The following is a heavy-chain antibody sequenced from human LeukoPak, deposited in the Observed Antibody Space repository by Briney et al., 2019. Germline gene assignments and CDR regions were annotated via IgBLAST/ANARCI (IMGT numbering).Heavy chain of an antibody. J-gene: IGHJ6*04. CDR2: ISSSGSTI. V-gene: IGHV3-48*03. Sequence: GGSLRLSCAASGFTFSSYEMNWVRQAPGKGLEWVSYISSSGSTIYYADSVRGRFTISRDNAKNPLYLQMNSLRAEDTAVYYCAELGITMIGGVWGKGTTVTISS. D-gene: IGHD3-10*02. CDR3: AELGITMIGGV. CDR1: GFTFSSYE.